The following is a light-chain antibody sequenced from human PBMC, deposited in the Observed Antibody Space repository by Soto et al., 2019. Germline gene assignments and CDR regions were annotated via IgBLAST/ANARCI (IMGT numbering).Light chain of an antibody. CDR1: QSISSW. CDR3: QQYNSYLYT. J-gene: IGKJ2*01. CDR2: KAS. Sequence: DIXMXQSPSTLSASVGDRVTITCRASQSISSWLAWYQQKPGKAPKLLIYKASSLESGVPSRFSGSGSGTEFTLTISSLQPDDFATYYCQQYNSYLYTFGQGTKLEIK. V-gene: IGKV1-5*03.